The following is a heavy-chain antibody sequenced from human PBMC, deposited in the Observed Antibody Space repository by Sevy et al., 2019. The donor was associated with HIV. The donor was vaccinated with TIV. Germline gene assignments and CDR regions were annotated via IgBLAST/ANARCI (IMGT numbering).Heavy chain of an antibody. J-gene: IGHJ4*02. Sequence: GGSLRLSCTGSGFTFGDYAMSWFRQAPGMGLEWVGFIRSKDYGGATEYAASVKGRFTISRDDSKSIADLQMNSLKTEDTAVYYCTRGYYYDSSGYSDYGGQGTLVTVSS. CDR2: IRSKDYGGAT. CDR3: TRGYYYDSSGYSDY. CDR1: GFTFGDYA. D-gene: IGHD3-22*01. V-gene: IGHV3-49*03.